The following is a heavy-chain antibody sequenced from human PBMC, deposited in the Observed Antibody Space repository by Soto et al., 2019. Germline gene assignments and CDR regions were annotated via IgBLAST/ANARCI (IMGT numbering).Heavy chain of an antibody. D-gene: IGHD3-3*01. CDR3: ATWSAVISPAPDWFEP. CDR2: FDPEDGET. V-gene: IGHV1-24*01. Sequence: ASVKFSCKVSGYTLTELSMHWVRQAPGKGLEWMGGFDPEDGETIYAQKFQGRVTMTEDTSTDTAYMELSSLRSEDTAVYYCATWSAVISPAPDWFEPWGKGTLVTVSS. J-gene: IGHJ5*02. CDR1: GYTLTELS.